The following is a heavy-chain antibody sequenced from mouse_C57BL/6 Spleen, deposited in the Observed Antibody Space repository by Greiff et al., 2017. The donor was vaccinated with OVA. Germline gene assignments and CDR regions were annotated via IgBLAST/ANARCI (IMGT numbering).Heavy chain of an antibody. CDR1: GYAFSSSW. V-gene: IGHV1-82*01. CDR2: IYPGDGDT. D-gene: IGHD1-1*01. J-gene: IGHJ3*01. Sequence: QVQLQQSGPELVKPGASVKISCKASGYAFSSSWMNWVKPRPGKGLEWIGRIYPGDGDTNYNGKFKGKATLTADKSSSTAYRQLSSLTSEDSAVYFCARDYGSSSFAYWGQGTLVTVSA. CDR3: ARDYGSSSFAY.